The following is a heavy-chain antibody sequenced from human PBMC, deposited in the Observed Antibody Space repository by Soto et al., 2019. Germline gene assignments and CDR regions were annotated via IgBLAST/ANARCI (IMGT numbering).Heavy chain of an antibody. D-gene: IGHD4-4*01. Sequence: SLRLSFAAAGLTFSSYGMHWVHQAPGKGLEWVAVIWYDGSNKYYADSVKGRFTISRDNSKNTLYLQMNSLRAEDTAVYYCARDPPNMGTEPLWTTVTSANGMDVWGQGTKVTVYS. V-gene: IGHV3-33*01. CDR2: IWYDGSNK. CDR3: ARDPPNMGTEPLWTTVTSANGMDV. CDR1: GLTFSSYG. J-gene: IGHJ6*02.